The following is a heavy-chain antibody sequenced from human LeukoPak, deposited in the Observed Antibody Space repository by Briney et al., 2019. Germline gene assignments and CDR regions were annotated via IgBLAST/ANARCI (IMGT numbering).Heavy chain of an antibody. J-gene: IGHJ4*02. CDR3: TTAPIVVVVDDKRNGDY. CDR2: IKSKTGGAKT. Sequence: GGSLRLSCAASGFTFSNAAMSWVRQAPGKGLEWVSRIKSKTGGAKTAYAAPGKGSFTISKADTTKTLYLQMNGLKTEETAVYYCTTAPIVVVVDDKRNGDYWGQGTLVTVSS. CDR1: GFTFSNAA. D-gene: IGHD2-15*01. V-gene: IGHV3-15*01.